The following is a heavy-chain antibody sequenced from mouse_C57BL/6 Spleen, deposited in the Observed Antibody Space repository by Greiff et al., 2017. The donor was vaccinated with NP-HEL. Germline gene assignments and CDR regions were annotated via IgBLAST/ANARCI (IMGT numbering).Heavy chain of an antibody. Sequence: VQLQQSGAELVKPGASVKLSCKASGYTFTSYWMQWVKQRPGQGLEWIGEIDPSDSYTNYNHKFKGKATLTVDTSSSTAYMQLSSLTSEDSAVYYCARTSNNAWYFDVWGTGTTVTVSS. D-gene: IGHD2-5*01. CDR1: GYTFTSYW. CDR2: IDPSDSYT. J-gene: IGHJ1*03. V-gene: IGHV1-50*01. CDR3: ARTSNNAWYFDV.